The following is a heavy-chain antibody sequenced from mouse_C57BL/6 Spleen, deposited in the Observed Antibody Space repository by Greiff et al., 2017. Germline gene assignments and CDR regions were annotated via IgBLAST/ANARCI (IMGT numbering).Heavy chain of an antibody. V-gene: IGHV1-15*01. CDR2: IDPETGGT. CDR3: TRTRGITTVVATGDY. J-gene: IGHJ4*01. D-gene: IGHD1-1*01. CDR1: GYTFTDYE. Sequence: QVQLQQSGAELVRPGASVTLSCKASGYTFTDYEMHWVKQTPVPGLEWIGAIDPETGGTAYNQKFKGKAILTADKSSSTAYMELRSLASEDSAVYFCTRTRGITTVVATGDYWGQGTSVTVFS.